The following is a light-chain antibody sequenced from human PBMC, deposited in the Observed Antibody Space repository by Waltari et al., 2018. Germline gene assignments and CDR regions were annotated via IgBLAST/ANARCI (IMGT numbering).Light chain of an antibody. J-gene: IGLJ1*01. CDR3: QSYDSSLSRV. CDR2: DNS. Sequence: YQQLPGTAPKLLIYDNSNRPSGVPYRFSGSKSGTSASLAITGLQAEDEADYYCQSYDSSLSRVFGTGTKVIVL. V-gene: IGLV1-40*01.